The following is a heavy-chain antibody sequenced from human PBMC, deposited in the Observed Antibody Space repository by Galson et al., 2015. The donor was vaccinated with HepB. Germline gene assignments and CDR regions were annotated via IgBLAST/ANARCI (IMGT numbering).Heavy chain of an antibody. CDR1: GFTFSDYY. D-gene: IGHD3-10*01. CDR2: ISSSSSYT. J-gene: IGHJ4*02. V-gene: IGHV3-11*05. Sequence: SLRLSCAASGFTFSDYYMSWIRQAPGKGLEWVSYISSSSSYTNYADSVKGRFTISRDNAKNSLYLQMNSLRAEDTAVYYCARAYGSGSLADYWGQGTLVTVSP. CDR3: ARAYGSGSLADY.